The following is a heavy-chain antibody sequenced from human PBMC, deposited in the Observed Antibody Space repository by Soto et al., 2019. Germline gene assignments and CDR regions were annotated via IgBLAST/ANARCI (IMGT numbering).Heavy chain of an antibody. CDR3: AKDLDSSTWSFDY. CDR2: ISSNGGST. V-gene: IGHV3-23*01. CDR1: GFTFSSYA. D-gene: IGHD6-13*01. Sequence: EVQLLASGGGLAQPGGSLRLSCTASGFTFSSYAMSWVRQAPGKGLEWVSSISSNGGSTYYADSVKGRFTISRDNSKITQYLQTNSLRAEDTAVYYCAKDLDSSTWSFDYWGQGTLVTVSS. J-gene: IGHJ4*02.